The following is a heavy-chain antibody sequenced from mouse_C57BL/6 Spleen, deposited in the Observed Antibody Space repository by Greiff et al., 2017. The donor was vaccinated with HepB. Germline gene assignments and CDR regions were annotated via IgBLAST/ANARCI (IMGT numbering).Heavy chain of an antibody. CDR1: GYTFTDYE. CDR3: TRGALLDY. J-gene: IGHJ2*01. CDR2: IDPETGGT. D-gene: IGHD1-1*01. Sequence: VQLQESGAELVRPGASVTLSCKASGYTFTDYEMHWVKQTPVHGLEWIGAIDPETGGTAYNQKFKGKAILTADKSSSTAYMELRSLTSEDSAVYYCTRGALLDYWGQGTTLTVSS. V-gene: IGHV1-15*01.